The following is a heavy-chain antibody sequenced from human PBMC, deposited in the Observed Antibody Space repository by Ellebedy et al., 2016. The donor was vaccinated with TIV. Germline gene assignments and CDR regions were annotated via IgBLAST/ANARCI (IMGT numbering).Heavy chain of an antibody. Sequence: SETLSLXXTVSGGSISSGGYYWTWIRHYPGKGLEWIGYTHYRGCTSYNPSLKSRVTISVDRSKNQFSLWLDDVTVADTAVYFCARDAIIASGLGRDYYYGMDVWGQGTTVTVSS. J-gene: IGHJ6*01. CDR1: GGSISSGGYY. D-gene: IGHD2/OR15-2a*01. CDR2: THYRGCT. CDR3: ARDAIIASGLGRDYYYGMDV. V-gene: IGHV4-31*03.